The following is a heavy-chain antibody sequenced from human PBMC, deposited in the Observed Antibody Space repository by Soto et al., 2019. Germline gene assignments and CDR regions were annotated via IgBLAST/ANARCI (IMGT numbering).Heavy chain of an antibody. CDR1: GGSFSGYY. CDR3: ARKSDAFDI. Sequence: QVQLQQWGAGLLKPSETLSLTCAVYGGSFSGYYWSWIRQPPGKGLEWIGEINHSGSTNYNPSLKSRVTISVDTSKNQSARKLSSVTAADTAVYYCARKSDAFDILGQGTMVTVSS. J-gene: IGHJ3*02. V-gene: IGHV4-34*01. CDR2: INHSGST.